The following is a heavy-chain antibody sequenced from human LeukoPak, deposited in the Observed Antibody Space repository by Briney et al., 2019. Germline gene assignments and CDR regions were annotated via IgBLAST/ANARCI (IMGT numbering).Heavy chain of an antibody. Sequence: ASVKVSCKASGYSFTNHYMHWVRQAPGQGLEWMGVINPGGGSTGYAQKFQGRVTMTRDTSTSTVYMELSSLRSEDTAVYYCSRDYYDSNGYYFGYWGQGTLVTVSS. CDR1: GYSFTNHY. J-gene: IGHJ4*02. D-gene: IGHD3-22*01. CDR3: SRDYYDSNGYYFGY. V-gene: IGHV1-46*01. CDR2: INPGGGST.